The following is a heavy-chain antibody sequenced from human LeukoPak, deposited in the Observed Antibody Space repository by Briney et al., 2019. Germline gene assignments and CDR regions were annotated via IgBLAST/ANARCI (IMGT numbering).Heavy chain of an antibody. CDR3: ARVGCTMVRGAPNY. CDR1: GYTFTGYY. CDR2: INPNSGGT. V-gene: IGHV1-2*02. J-gene: IGHJ4*02. Sequence: ASVKVSCKASGYTFTGYYMHWVRQAPARGLEGMGWINPNSGGTNYAQKFQGRVTMTRDTSISTAYMELSRLRSDDTAVYYCARVGCTMVRGAPNYGGQGPLVTVS. D-gene: IGHD3-10*01.